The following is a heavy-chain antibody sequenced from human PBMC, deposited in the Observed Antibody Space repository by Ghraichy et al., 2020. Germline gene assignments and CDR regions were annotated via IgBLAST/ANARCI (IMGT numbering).Heavy chain of an antibody. CDR2: ISGSGGST. Sequence: GGSPRLSCAASGFTFSSYAMSWVRQAPGKGLEWVSAISGSGGSTYYADSVKGRFTISRDNSKNTLYLQMNSLRAEDTAVYYCAKDYHQSTRFLEWLSIPPYYYYGMDVWGQGTTVTVSS. D-gene: IGHD3-3*01. CDR3: AKDYHQSTRFLEWLSIPPYYYYGMDV. CDR1: GFTFSSYA. V-gene: IGHV3-23*01. J-gene: IGHJ6*02.